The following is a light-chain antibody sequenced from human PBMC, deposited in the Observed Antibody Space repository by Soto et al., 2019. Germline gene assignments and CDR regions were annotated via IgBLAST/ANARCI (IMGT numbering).Light chain of an antibody. CDR1: QSVSTN. CDR2: GAS. V-gene: IGKV3-15*01. CDR3: QQYNNWPPWT. Sequence: RVMTQSPATLSLSPGERATLSCRASQSVSTNVAWYQQKPGQAPRLLIYGASTRATDIPARFSGSGSGTDFTLTISSLQSEDCAVYYCQQYNNWPPWTLGQGTKV. J-gene: IGKJ1*01.